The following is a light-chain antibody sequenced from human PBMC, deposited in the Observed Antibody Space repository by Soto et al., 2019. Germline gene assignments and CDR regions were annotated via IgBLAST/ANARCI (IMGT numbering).Light chain of an antibody. J-gene: IGLJ2*01. CDR1: SSDVGGYNY. CDR3: SSYAGNNVV. Sequence: QSALTQPPSASGSPGQSGTISCTGTSSDVGGYNYVSWYQQHPGKAPKLMIYEVSKRPSGVPDRFSGSKSGNTASLTVSGLQAEDEADYYCSSYAGNNVVFGGGTKLTVL. V-gene: IGLV2-8*01. CDR2: EVS.